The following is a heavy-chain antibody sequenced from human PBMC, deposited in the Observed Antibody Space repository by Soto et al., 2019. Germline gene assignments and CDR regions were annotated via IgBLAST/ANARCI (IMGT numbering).Heavy chain of an antibody. V-gene: IGHV3-30-3*01. Sequence: GGSLRLSCAASGFTFSSYAMHWVRQAPGKGLEWVAVISYDGSNKYYADSVKGRFTISRDNSKNTLYLQMNSLRAEDTAVYYCAAPRDEYGSGVSWFTYGMDIWGQGTTVTVSS. J-gene: IGHJ6*02. CDR3: AAPRDEYGSGVSWFTYGMDI. D-gene: IGHD3-10*01. CDR2: ISYDGSNK. CDR1: GFTFSSYA.